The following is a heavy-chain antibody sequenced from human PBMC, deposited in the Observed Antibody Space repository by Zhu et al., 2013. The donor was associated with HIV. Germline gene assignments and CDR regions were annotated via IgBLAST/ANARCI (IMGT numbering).Heavy chain of an antibody. Sequence: QVQLVQSGAEVKKPGSSVKVSCKASGYTFTSYGISWVRQAPGQGLEWMGWISAYNGNTNYAQKLQGRVTMTTDTSTSTAYMELRSLRSDDTAVYYCARDQAHDLLLWFGELTYYYGMDVWGQGTTVTVSS. D-gene: IGHD3-10*01. V-gene: IGHV1-18*04. CDR2: ISAYNGNT. CDR1: GYTFTSYG. J-gene: IGHJ6*02. CDR3: ARDQAHDLLLWFGELTYYYGMDV.